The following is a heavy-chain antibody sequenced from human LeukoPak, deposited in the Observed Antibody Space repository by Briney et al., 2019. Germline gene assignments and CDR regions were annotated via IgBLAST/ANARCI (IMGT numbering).Heavy chain of an antibody. V-gene: IGHV4-4*07. CDR1: GGSISSYY. D-gene: IGHD3-22*01. J-gene: IGHJ4*02. CDR2: IYTSGST. Sequence: PSETLSLTCIVSGGSISSYYWSWTRQPAGKGLEWIGRIYTSGSTDYNPSLKSRVTMSVDMSTNQFSLKLSSVTAADTAVYYCARAGDSSGYEYYFDYWGQGTLVTVSS. CDR3: ARAGDSSGYEYYFDY.